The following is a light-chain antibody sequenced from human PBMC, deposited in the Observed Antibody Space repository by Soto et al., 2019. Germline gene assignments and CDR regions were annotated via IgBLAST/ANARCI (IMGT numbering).Light chain of an antibody. CDR3: QPSYFPLT. Sequence: DIQMTQSPSSLSASVGDRVTITCRASQSISSYLNWYQQKPGKAPKLLIYAASSLQSGVPSRFSGSGSGTDFTLTISSLQPEDFATYYCQPSYFPLTFGQGTRLEIK. J-gene: IGKJ5*01. CDR1: QSISSY. CDR2: AAS. V-gene: IGKV1-39*01.